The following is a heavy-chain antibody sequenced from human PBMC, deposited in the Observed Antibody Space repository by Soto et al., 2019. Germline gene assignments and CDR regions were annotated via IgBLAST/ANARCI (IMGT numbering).Heavy chain of an antibody. D-gene: IGHD1-7*01. CDR3: ATNLELPPAPSVNYYYYGMDV. CDR1: GFTFTSSA. CDR2: FDPEDGET. Sequence: ASVKVSCKASGFTFTSSAVHWVRQAPGKGLEWMGGFDPEDGETIYAQKFQGRVTMTEDTSTDTAYMELSTLRSEDTAVYYCATNLELPPAPSVNYYYYGMDVWGQGTTVTVSS. J-gene: IGHJ6*02. V-gene: IGHV1-24*01.